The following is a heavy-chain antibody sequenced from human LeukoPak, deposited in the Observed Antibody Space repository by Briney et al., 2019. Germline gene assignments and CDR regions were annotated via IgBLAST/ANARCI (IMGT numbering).Heavy chain of an antibody. CDR2: MNPNSGNT. V-gene: IGHV1-8*02. CDR3: ARGFDVVVPENSFDY. Sequence: ASVKVSCKASGYTFSDYYIHWVRQATGQGLEWMGWMNPNSGNTGYAQKFQGRVTMTRNTSISTAYMELSSLRSEDTAVYYCARGFDVVVPENSFDYWGQGTLVTVSS. J-gene: IGHJ4*02. D-gene: IGHD2-2*01. CDR1: GYTFSDYY.